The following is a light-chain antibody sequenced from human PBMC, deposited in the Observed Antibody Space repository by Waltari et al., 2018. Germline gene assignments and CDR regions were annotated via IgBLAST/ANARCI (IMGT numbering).Light chain of an antibody. CDR2: GAS. CDR3: QQFNSYPQN. J-gene: IGKJ5*01. Sequence: EIVMTQSPATLFVSPGERATLSCRASQSISSNLAWYQQKPGQAPRLLMYGASTRATAIPARFSGSGSGTEFALTISSLQPEDFATYYCQQFNSYPQNFGQGTRLEIK. CDR1: QSISSN. V-gene: IGKV3-15*01.